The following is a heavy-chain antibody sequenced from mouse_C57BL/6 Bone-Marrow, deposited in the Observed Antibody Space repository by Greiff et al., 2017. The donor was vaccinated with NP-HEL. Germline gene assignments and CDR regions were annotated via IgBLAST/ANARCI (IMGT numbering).Heavy chain of an antibody. J-gene: IGHJ2*01. D-gene: IGHD4-1*01. V-gene: IGHV1-59*01. CDR1: GYTFTSYW. Sequence: QVQLQQPGAELVRPGTSVKLSCKASGYTFTSYWMHWVKQRPGQGLEWIGAIDPSDSYTNYNQKFKGKATLTVDTSSSTAYMQLSSLTSEDSAVYYCAREGTGFDYWGQGTTLTVSS. CDR3: AREGTGFDY. CDR2: IDPSDSYT.